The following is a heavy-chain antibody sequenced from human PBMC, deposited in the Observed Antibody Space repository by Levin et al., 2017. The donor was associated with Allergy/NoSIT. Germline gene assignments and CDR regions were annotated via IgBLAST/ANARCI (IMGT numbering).Heavy chain of an antibody. D-gene: IGHD2-2*01. V-gene: IGHV3-48*02. J-gene: IGHJ4*02. CDR1: GFSFSSYN. Sequence: TGGSLRLSCAASGFSFSSYNMNWVRQAPGKGLEWVSYITSSSSTIYYADSVKGRFTISRDNAKNSLYLQMNSLRDEDTAVYYCARDWGCNSAGCYESNYWGQGTLVTVSS. CDR2: ITSSSSTI. CDR3: ARDWGCNSAGCYESNY.